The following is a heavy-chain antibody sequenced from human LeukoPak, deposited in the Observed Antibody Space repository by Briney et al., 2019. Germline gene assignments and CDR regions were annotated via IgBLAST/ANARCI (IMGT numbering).Heavy chain of an antibody. Sequence: SVKVSCKASGGTFSSYAISWVRQAPGQGLEWMGRIIPILGIANYAQKFQGRVTITADKSTSTAYMELSSLRSEDTAVYYCATLTLIAANDYWGQGTLVTVSS. CDR3: ATLTLIAANDY. CDR1: GGTFSSYA. D-gene: IGHD6-25*01. J-gene: IGHJ4*02. V-gene: IGHV1-69*04. CDR2: IIPILGIA.